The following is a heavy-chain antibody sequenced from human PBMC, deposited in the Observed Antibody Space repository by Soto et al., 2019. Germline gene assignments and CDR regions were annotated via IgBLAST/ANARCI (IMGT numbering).Heavy chain of an antibody. CDR3: ARTYGSGKFSAFDI. V-gene: IGHV1-3*01. D-gene: IGHD3-10*01. J-gene: IGHJ3*02. CDR1: GYTFTSYA. CDR2: INAGNGNT. Sequence: ASVKVSCKAPGYTFTSYAMHWVRQAPGQRLEWMGWINAGNGNTKYSQKFQGRVTITRDTSASTAYMELSSLRSEDTAVYYCARTYGSGKFSAFDIWGQGTMVTVSS.